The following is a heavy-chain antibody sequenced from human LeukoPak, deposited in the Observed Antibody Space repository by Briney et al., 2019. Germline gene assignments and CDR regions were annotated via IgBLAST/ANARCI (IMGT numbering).Heavy chain of an antibody. Sequence: QPGGSLRLSCAASGVTFTDYAMSWVRQAPGKGLVWVSRINSDGSSTSYADSVKGRFTISRDNAKNTLYLQMNSLRAEDTAVYYCARDPGSVVCSSTSCYEYNWFDPWGQGTLVTVSS. CDR3: ARDPGSVVCSSTSCYEYNWFDP. V-gene: IGHV3-74*01. CDR2: INSDGSST. D-gene: IGHD2-2*01. J-gene: IGHJ5*02. CDR1: GVTFTDYA.